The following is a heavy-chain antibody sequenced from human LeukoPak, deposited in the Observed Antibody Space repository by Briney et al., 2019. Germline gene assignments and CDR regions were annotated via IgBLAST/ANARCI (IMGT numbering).Heavy chain of an antibody. V-gene: IGHV1-18*01. Sequence: ASVKVSCKASGYTFTSYAIAWVRQAPGQGLEWMGWISAYNGGTNYAQKFRGRVTMTTDTSTNTGYMELRSLRSDDTAVYYCARDPSGGYFPYFDYWGQGTLVTVSS. CDR1: GYTFTSYA. D-gene: IGHD5-18*01. J-gene: IGHJ4*02. CDR2: ISAYNGGT. CDR3: ARDPSGGYFPYFDY.